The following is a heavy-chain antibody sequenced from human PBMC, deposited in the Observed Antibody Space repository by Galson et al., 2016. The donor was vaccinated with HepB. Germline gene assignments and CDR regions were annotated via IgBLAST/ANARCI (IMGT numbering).Heavy chain of an antibody. Sequence: SLRLSCAASGFSFNDRAMRWVRQAPGRGLEWVSGVTGTGESTYYTDSVKGRFTISRDNSKNTLYLQMNSLRAEDTAVYYCAKKITARPWGGSDSWGQGTLVSVSS. CDR1: GFSFNDRA. V-gene: IGHV3-23*01. J-gene: IGHJ5*01. CDR3: AKKITARPWGGSDS. CDR2: VTGTGEST. D-gene: IGHD6-6*01.